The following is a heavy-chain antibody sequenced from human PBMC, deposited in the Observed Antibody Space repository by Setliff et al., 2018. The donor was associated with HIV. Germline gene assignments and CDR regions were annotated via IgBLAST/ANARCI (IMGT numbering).Heavy chain of an antibody. D-gene: IGHD3-22*01. CDR2: IGGTTTYI. Sequence: GGSLRLSCTASGFSFSTYSMNWVRQAPGEGLEWVAAIGGTTTYIYYADSVKGRFTISRDNAKNSVYLQMDSLRAEDTAVYYCARGVYYESSPAWGQGTLVTVSS. J-gene: IGHJ4*02. CDR1: GFSFSTYS. V-gene: IGHV3-21*01. CDR3: ARGVYYESSPA.